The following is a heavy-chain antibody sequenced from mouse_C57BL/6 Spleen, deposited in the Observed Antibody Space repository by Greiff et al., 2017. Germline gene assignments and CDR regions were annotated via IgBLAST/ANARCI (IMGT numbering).Heavy chain of an antibody. CDR1: GYTFTSYW. CDR3: ARSYGSSYAWFAY. V-gene: IGHV1-7*01. J-gene: IGHJ3*01. D-gene: IGHD1-1*01. Sequence: QVQLQQSGAELAKPGASVKLSCKASGYTFTSYWMHWVKQRPGQGLEWIGYINPSSGYTKYNQKFKDKATLTADKSSSTAYMQLSSLTDEDSAVYYFARSYGSSYAWFAYWGQGTLVTVSA. CDR2: INPSSGYT.